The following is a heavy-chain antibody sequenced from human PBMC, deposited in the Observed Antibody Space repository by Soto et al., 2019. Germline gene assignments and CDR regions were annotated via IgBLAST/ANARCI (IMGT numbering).Heavy chain of an antibody. CDR2: IYYSGST. CDR1: GGSVSSGSYY. D-gene: IGHD2-15*01. J-gene: IGHJ1*01. V-gene: IGHV4-61*01. CDR3: ARAAVVAGSCYLQH. Sequence: SETLSLTCTVSGGSVSSGSYYWSWIRQPPGKGLEWIGYIYYSGSTNYNPSLKSRVTISVDTSKNQFSLKLSSVTAADTAVYYWARAAVVAGSCYLQHWGQGTLVTVPS.